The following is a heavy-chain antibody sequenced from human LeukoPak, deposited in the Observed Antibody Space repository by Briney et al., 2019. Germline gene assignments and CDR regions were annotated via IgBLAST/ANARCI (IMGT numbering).Heavy chain of an antibody. CDR1: GFTFSSYW. CDR2: INSDGSST. V-gene: IGHV3-74*01. Sequence: GGSLRLSCAASGFTFSSYWMHWVRQAPGKGLVWVSRINSDGSSTYYADSVKGRFTISRDNSKNTLYLQMNSLRAEDTAVYYCASPAPGVRGVIPPHYYYGMDVWGQGTTVTVSS. CDR3: ASPAPGVRGVIPPHYYYGMDV. J-gene: IGHJ6*02. D-gene: IGHD3-10*01.